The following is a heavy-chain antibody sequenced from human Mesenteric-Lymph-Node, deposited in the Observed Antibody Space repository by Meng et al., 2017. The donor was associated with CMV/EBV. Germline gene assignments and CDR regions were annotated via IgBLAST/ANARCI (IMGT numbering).Heavy chain of an antibody. CDR2: MNLKSGQS. Sequence: ASVKVSCKVSGHSFSDISKHWVRQAPGKGLEWIGWMNLKSGQSGCAQKFQGRVTMTRATFISTAYMELSSLTSEDTAMYYCARAAGDLDYWGQGTLVTVSS. CDR1: GHSFSDIS. V-gene: IGHV1-8*02. CDR3: ARAAGDLDY. D-gene: IGHD4-17*01. J-gene: IGHJ4*02.